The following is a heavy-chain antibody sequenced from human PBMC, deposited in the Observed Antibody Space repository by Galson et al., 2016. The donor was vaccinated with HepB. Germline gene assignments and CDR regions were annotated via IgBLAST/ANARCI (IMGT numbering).Heavy chain of an antibody. Sequence: SLRLSCAASGFTFGDYAVSWVRQAPGKGLEWVGFIRSKTYGGTTEYAASVKGRITISRDDSKSIAYLQMNSLKTEDTAVYFCSRVQCTSITCSPGDYWGQGTLVTVSS. CDR2: IRSKTYGGTT. CDR1: GFTFGDYA. V-gene: IGHV3-49*04. J-gene: IGHJ4*02. CDR3: SRVQCTSITCSPGDY. D-gene: IGHD2-2*01.